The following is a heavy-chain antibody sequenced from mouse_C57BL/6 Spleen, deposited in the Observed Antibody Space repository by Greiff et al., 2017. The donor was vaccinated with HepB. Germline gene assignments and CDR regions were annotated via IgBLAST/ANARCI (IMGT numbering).Heavy chain of an antibody. J-gene: IGHJ3*01. CDR2: IYPGSGST. CDR1: GYTFTSYW. V-gene: IGHV1-55*01. Sequence: QVQLQQPGAELVKPGASVKMSCTASGYTFTSYWITWVKQRPGQGLEWIGDIYPGSGSTNYNEKFKGKATMTVDTASSTAYMQLSRLTSEDSAVYYCASQDGNDWFAYWGQGTLVTVSA. D-gene: IGHD2-1*01. CDR3: ASQDGNDWFAY.